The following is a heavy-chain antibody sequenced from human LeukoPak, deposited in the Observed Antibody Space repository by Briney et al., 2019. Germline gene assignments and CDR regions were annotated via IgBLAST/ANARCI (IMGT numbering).Heavy chain of an antibody. V-gene: IGHV4-59*11. D-gene: IGHD1-26*01. CDR3: AIVRAGALDY. CDR1: GGSISSHY. J-gene: IGHJ4*02. CDR2: IYYSGST. Sequence: ASETLSLTCTVSGGSISSHYWSWIRQPPGKGLEWIGYIYYSGSTNYNPSLKSRVTISVDTSKNQFSLKLSSVTAADTAVYYCAIVRAGALDYWGQGTLVTVYS.